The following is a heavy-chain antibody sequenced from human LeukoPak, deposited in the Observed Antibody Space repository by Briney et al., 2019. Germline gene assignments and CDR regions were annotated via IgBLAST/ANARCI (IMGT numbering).Heavy chain of an antibody. CDR3: ARDYGPSRGFDY. D-gene: IGHD3-10*01. Sequence: PAETLSLTCIVSGGSISSYYWSWIRQPPGEGLEWIGYIYYSGSTNYNPSLKSRVTISVDTSKNQFSLKLSSVTAADTAVYYCARDYGPSRGFDYWGQGTLVTVSS. CDR2: IYYSGST. V-gene: IGHV4-59*01. J-gene: IGHJ4*02. CDR1: GGSISSYY.